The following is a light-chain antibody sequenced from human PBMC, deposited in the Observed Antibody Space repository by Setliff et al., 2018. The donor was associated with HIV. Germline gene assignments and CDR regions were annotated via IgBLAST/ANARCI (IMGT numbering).Light chain of an antibody. CDR2: DVT. Sequence: QSVLTQPASVSGSPGQSITISCTGTSSDVGGYNYVSWYQQHPGKAPKLMIYDVTKRPSGVSNRFSGSKSGNTASLTISGLQAEDEADYYCCSYAGSSTPYVFGNGTKVTVL. J-gene: IGLJ1*01. CDR1: SSDVGGYNY. V-gene: IGLV2-23*02. CDR3: CSYAGSSTPYV.